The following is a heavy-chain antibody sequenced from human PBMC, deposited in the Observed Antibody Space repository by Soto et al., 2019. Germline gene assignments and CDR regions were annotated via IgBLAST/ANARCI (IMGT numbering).Heavy chain of an antibody. J-gene: IGHJ5*02. CDR1: GFTFSSYW. Sequence: PGGSLRLSCAASGFTFSSYWMHWVRQAPGKGLVWVSRITSDGSSTSYADSVKGRFTISRDNAKNSLYLQMNSLRAEDTAVYYCARARYCSSTSCYPNWFDPWGQGTLVTVSS. V-gene: IGHV3-74*01. CDR3: ARARYCSSTSCYPNWFDP. D-gene: IGHD2-2*01. CDR2: ITSDGSST.